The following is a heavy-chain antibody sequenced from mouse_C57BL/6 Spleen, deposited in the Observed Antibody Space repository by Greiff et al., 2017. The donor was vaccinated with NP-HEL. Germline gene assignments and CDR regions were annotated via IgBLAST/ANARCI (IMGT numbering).Heavy chain of an antibody. CDR2: ILPGSGST. CDR3: ARSRETGQFDY. Sequence: VQLQQSGAELMKPGASVTLSCKATGYTFTGYCIEWVKQRPGHGLEWIGEILPGSGSTNYNEKFKGQATFTADTSSNTAFMQLSSLTAEDSAIYYCARSRETGQFDYWGQGTTVTVSS. V-gene: IGHV1-9*01. D-gene: IGHD4-1*01. J-gene: IGHJ2*01. CDR1: GYTFTGYC.